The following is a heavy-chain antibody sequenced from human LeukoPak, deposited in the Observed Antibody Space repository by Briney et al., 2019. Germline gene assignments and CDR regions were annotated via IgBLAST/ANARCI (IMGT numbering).Heavy chain of an antibody. J-gene: IGHJ6*03. D-gene: IGHD1-1*01. CDR3: ARGRVSSSTWYSTYSYYFYIDV. CDR2: VDHTGST. Sequence: SETLSLTCTVSDDSITMYYWTWIRQPPGKGLEWIGYVDHTGSTNFNPSLNGRVSISRDTSKNLFSLRLRSVTAADTAVYFCARGRVSSSTWYSTYSYYFYIDVWGKGTTVTVSS. CDR1: DDSITMYY. V-gene: IGHV4-59*01.